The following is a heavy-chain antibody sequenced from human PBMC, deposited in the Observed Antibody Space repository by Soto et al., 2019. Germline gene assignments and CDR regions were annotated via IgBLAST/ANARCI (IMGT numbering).Heavy chain of an antibody. CDR2: ISGSGGST. Sequence: GALRLSCAASGFTFSSYAMSWVRQAPGKGLEWVSAISGSGGSTYYADSVKGRFTISRDNSKNTLYLQMNSLRAEDTAVYYCAKVLLAALDYYYYGMDVWGQGTTVTVSS. J-gene: IGHJ6*02. CDR3: AKVLLAALDYYYYGMDV. D-gene: IGHD6-6*01. V-gene: IGHV3-23*01. CDR1: GFTFSSYA.